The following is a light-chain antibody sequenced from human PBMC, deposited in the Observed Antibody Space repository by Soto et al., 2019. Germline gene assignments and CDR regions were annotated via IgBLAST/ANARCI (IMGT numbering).Light chain of an antibody. Sequence: EIVLTQSPATLSLSPGERATLSCRASQTVSSSLAWYQQKPGQAPRLLIYEASNRATGIPARFSGSGSGADFTLTISSLEPEDFALYYCQQHINLPLTFGGGTKVEIK. V-gene: IGKV3-11*01. CDR2: EAS. J-gene: IGKJ4*01. CDR1: QTVSSS. CDR3: QQHINLPLT.